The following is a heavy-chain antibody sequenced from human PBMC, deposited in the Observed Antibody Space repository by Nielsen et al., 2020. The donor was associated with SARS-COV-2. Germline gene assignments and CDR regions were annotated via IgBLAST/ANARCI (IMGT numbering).Heavy chain of an antibody. D-gene: IGHD2-2*01. Sequence: ASVKVSCKASGYTFTGYYMHWVRQAPGQGLEWMGWINPNSGGTNYAQKFQGWVTMTTDTSTSTAYMELRSLRSDDTAVYYCARGVVVVPAAPKVSYYYYGMDVWGQGTTVTVSS. CDR2: INPNSGGT. CDR1: GYTFTGYY. CDR3: ARGVVVVPAAPKVSYYYYGMDV. V-gene: IGHV1-2*04. J-gene: IGHJ6*02.